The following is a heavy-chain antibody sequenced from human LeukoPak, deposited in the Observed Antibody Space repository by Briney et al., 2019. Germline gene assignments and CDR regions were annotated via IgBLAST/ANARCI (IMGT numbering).Heavy chain of an antibody. CDR1: GGSFSGYY. D-gene: IGHD6-13*01. CDR2: INHSGST. Sequence: SETLSLTCAVYGGSFSGYYWSWIRQPPGKGLEWIGEINHSGSTNYNPSLKSRVTISVDTSKNQFSLKLSSVTAADTAVYYCARSRIVVIAATGAPFDYWGQGTLVTVSS. V-gene: IGHV4-34*01. J-gene: IGHJ4*02. CDR3: ARSRIVVIAATGAPFDY.